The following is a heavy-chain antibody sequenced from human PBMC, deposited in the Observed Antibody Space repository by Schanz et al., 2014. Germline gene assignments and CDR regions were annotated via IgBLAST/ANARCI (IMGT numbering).Heavy chain of an antibody. CDR2: IGNGGVTI. Sequence: QVQLVDSGGGLVKPGGSLRLSCTASGFPFSDYFMAWIRQPPGRGLEWVSYIGNGGVTIYYADSVKGRFTISRDNSKNSLYLQMNSLRAEDTAVYYCARVDSSGYFFDNWGQGTRVTVSS. V-gene: IGHV3-11*01. CDR3: ARVDSSGYFFDN. CDR1: GFPFSDYF. D-gene: IGHD3-22*01. J-gene: IGHJ4*02.